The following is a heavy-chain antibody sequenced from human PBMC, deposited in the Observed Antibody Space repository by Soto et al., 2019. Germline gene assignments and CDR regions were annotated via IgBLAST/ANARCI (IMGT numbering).Heavy chain of an antibody. J-gene: IGHJ4*02. D-gene: IGHD3-9*01. CDR3: ARALLYDILTGYYNSWAADY. CDR2: ISWNSGNI. CDR1: GLSFDDYA. Sequence: GGSLRLSCAASGLSFDDYAMHWVRQAPGKGLEWVSGISWNSGNIGYADSVKGRFTISRDNAKNSLYLQMNSLRAEDTAVYYCARALLYDILTGYYNSWAADYWGQGTLVTVSS. V-gene: IGHV3-9*01.